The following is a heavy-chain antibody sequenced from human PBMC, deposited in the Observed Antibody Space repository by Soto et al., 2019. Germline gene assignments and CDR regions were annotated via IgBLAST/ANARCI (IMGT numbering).Heavy chain of an antibody. V-gene: IGHV4-59*08. CDR1: GGSISSYY. J-gene: IGHJ4*02. CDR3: ARLTRILAPNYDD. CDR2: IYYSGST. D-gene: IGHD2-15*01. Sequence: SETLSLTCTVSGGSISSYYWSWIRQPPGKGLEWIGYIYYSGSTNYNPSLKSRVTISVDTSKNQFSLKLSSVTAADTAVYYCARLTRILAPNYDDWGQGTLVTVSS.